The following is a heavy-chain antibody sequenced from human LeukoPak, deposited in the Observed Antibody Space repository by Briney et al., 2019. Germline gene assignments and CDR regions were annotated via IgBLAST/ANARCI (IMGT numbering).Heavy chain of an antibody. J-gene: IGHJ4*02. CDR3: GRDRRATYYYDSSGYYSDF. D-gene: IGHD3-22*01. V-gene: IGHV4-59*12. CDR1: GGSISSYY. Sequence: SETLSLTCTVSGGSISSYYWSWIRQPPGKGLEWIGYIYYSGSTNYNPSLKSRVTISVDTSKNQFSLKLSSVTAADTAVYYCGRDRRATYYYDSSGYYSDFWGQGTLVTVSS. CDR2: IYYSGST.